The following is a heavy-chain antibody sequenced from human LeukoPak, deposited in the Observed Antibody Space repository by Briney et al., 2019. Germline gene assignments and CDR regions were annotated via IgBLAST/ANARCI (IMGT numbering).Heavy chain of an antibody. J-gene: IGHJ5*02. CDR1: GFTFSDYY. CDR2: ISSSGSTI. D-gene: IGHD3-10*01. CDR3: ARDPRRSYYYGSGLNWFDP. V-gene: IGHV3-11*01. Sequence: PGGYLRLSCAASGFTFSDYYMSWIRQAPGKGLEWVSYISSSGSTIYYADSVKGRFTISRDNAKNSLYLQMNSLRAEDTAVYYCARDPRRSYYYGSGLNWFDPWGQGTLVTVSS.